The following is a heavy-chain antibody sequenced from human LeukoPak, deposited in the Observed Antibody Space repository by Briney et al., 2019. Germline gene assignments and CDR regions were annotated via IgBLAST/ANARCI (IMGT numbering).Heavy chain of an antibody. CDR1: GFTFSSYW. CDR2: IKQDGSEK. Sequence: GGSLRLSCAASGFTFSSYWMSWVRQAPGKGLEWVANIKQDGSEKYYVDSVKGRFTISRDNAKNSLYLQMNSLRAEDTAVYYCARVNWGFGAYYFDYWGQGTLVTVPS. D-gene: IGHD7-27*01. V-gene: IGHV3-7*01. J-gene: IGHJ4*02. CDR3: ARVNWGFGAYYFDY.